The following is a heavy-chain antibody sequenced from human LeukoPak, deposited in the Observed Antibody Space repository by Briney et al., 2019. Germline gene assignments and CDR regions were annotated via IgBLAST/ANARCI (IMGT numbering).Heavy chain of an antibody. CDR1: GGSISSYY. J-gene: IGHJ5*02. CDR3: ARVTDIGWGMATIGGTNWFDP. D-gene: IGHD5-24*01. Sequence: PSETLSLTCTVSGGSISSYYWSWIRQPPGKGLEWIGYIYYSGSTNYNPSLKSRVTISVDTSKNQFSLKLSSVTAADTAVYYCARVTDIGWGMATIGGTNWFDPWGQGTLVTVSS. CDR2: IYYSGST. V-gene: IGHV4-59*01.